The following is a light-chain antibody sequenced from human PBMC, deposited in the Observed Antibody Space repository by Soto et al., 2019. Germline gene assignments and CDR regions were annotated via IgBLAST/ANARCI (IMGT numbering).Light chain of an antibody. J-gene: IGKJ1*01. CDR2: GAS. CDR1: QSVSSSY. CDR3: QQYGSPLWT. Sequence: EIVLTQSPGTLSLSPGERATLSCRASQSVSSSYLAWYQQKPGQAPRLLIYGASSRATGIPDRFSGSGSGTDFPLTISRLEPEDFAVYYCQQYGSPLWTFGPGTKVEIK. V-gene: IGKV3-20*01.